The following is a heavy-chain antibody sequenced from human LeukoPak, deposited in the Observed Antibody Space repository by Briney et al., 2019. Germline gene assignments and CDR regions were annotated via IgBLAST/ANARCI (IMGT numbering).Heavy chain of an antibody. Sequence: GGSLRLSCAASGFTFSDYYMSWIRQAPGKGLEWVSSISSSSSYIYYADSVEGRFTISRDNAKNSLYLQMNSLRAEDTAVYYCARGGTYSSSSGDYWGQGTLVTVSS. D-gene: IGHD6-13*01. CDR1: GFTFSDYY. CDR3: ARGGTYSSSSGDY. J-gene: IGHJ4*02. CDR2: ISSSSSYI. V-gene: IGHV3-11*06.